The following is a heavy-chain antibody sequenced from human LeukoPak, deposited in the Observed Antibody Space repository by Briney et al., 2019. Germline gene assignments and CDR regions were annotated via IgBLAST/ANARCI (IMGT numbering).Heavy chain of an antibody. J-gene: IGHJ6*02. Sequence: PSETLSLTCTVSGGSISSSSYYWGWIRQPPGKGLEWIGSIYYSGSTYYNPSLKSRVTISVDTSKNQFSLKLSSVTAADTAVYYCARVIAAAGTYGMDVWGQGTTVTVSS. CDR3: ARVIAAAGTYGMDV. V-gene: IGHV4-39*07. CDR2: IYYSGST. D-gene: IGHD6-13*01. CDR1: GGSISSSSYY.